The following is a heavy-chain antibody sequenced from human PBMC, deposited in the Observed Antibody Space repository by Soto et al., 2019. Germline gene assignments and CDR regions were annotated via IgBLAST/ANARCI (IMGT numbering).Heavy chain of an antibody. Sequence: QVQLVESGGGLVKPGGSLRLSCAASGFTFSDYYMSWIRQAPGKGLEWVPYISSSSSYTNYADSVKGRFTIPRDNAKNSLYLQMNSLRAEDTAVYYCAAGRVYDSSGYYSGGWGQGTLVTVSS. CDR1: GFTFSDYY. J-gene: IGHJ4*02. CDR3: AAGRVYDSSGYYSGG. D-gene: IGHD3-22*01. CDR2: ISSSSSYT. V-gene: IGHV3-11*06.